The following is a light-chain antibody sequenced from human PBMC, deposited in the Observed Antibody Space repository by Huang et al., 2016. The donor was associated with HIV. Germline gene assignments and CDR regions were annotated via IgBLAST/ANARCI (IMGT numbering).Light chain of an antibody. Sequence: EIVLTQSPDTLSLSPGERATVSCRASQSVTRNYLAWYQQRPGQAPKLLIYGASTRAAGVPDRLSGGGSGTNFTLTISRLAPEDFAVYYCQQFGSSPPYSFGQGTKLEIK. CDR3: QQFGSSPPYS. V-gene: IGKV3-20*01. CDR1: QSVTRNY. CDR2: GAS. J-gene: IGKJ2*03.